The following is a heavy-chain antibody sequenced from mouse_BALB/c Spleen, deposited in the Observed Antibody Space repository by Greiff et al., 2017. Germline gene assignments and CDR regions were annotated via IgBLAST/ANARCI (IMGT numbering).Heavy chain of an antibody. CDR2: ISNGGGST. D-gene: IGHD6-1*01. V-gene: IGHV5-12-2*01. CDR3: ARGHISYYFDY. CDR1: GFTFSSYT. J-gene: IGHJ2*01. Sequence: EVQLVESGGGLVQPGGSLKLSCAASGFTFSSYTMSWVRQTPEKRLEWVAYISNGGGSTYYPDTVKGRFTISRDNAKNTLYLQMSSLKSEDTAMYYCARGHISYYFDYWGQGTTLTVSS.